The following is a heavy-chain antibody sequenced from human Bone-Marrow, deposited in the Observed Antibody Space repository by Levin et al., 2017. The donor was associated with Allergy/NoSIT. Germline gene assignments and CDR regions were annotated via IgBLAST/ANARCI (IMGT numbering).Heavy chain of an antibody. Sequence: SVKVSCKASGGTFSSYAISWVRQAPGQGLEWMGGIIPIFGTANYAQKFQGRVTITADKSTSTAYMELSSLRSEDTAVYYCARDITIFGVPYYYYGMDVWGQGTTVTVSS. CDR2: IIPIFGTA. CDR1: GGTFSSYA. J-gene: IGHJ6*02. V-gene: IGHV1-69*06. CDR3: ARDITIFGVPYYYYGMDV. D-gene: IGHD3-3*01.